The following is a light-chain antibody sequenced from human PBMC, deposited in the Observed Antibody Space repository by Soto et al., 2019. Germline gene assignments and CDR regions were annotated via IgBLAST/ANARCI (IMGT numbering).Light chain of an antibody. J-gene: IGLJ2*01. CDR2: DVI. CDR3: SSYASSNTVV. CDR1: SSDVGGYNY. V-gene: IGLV2-14*01. Sequence: QSALTQPASVSGSPGQSITISCTGTSSDVGGYNYVSWYQQHPGKAPKLMIYDVINRPSGVSNRFSGSRSGNTASLTISGLQAEDEADYYCSSYASSNTVVFGGGTKVTVL.